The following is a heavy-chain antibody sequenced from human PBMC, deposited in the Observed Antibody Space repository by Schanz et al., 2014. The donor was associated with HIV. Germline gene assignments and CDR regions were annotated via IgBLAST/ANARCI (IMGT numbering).Heavy chain of an antibody. J-gene: IGHJ4*02. V-gene: IGHV3-74*01. D-gene: IGHD4-4*01. CDR3: ANDPELTTITGYFDS. CDR2: IKSDGSST. CDR1: GFTFSSYW. Sequence: EVQLVESGGGLVQPGGSLRLSCAASGFTFSSYWMHWVRQAPGKGLVWVSRIKSDGSSTSYADSVKGRFTISRDNAKNTLYLQMNRLRAEDTALYFCANDPELTTITGYFDSWGQGTLVTVSS.